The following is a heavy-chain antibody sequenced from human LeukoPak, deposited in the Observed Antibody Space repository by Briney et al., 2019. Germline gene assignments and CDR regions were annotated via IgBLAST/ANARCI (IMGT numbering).Heavy chain of an antibody. V-gene: IGHV4-30-2*01. CDR1: GGSISSGGYS. CDR2: IYHSGST. Sequence: SQTLSLTCAVSGGSISSGGYSWGWIRQPPRKGLEWIGYIYHSGSTYYNPPLKSRVTISVDRSKNQFSLKLSSVTAADTAVYYCARGARGAIDYWGQGTLVTASS. D-gene: IGHD1-26*01. CDR3: ARGARGAIDY. J-gene: IGHJ4*02.